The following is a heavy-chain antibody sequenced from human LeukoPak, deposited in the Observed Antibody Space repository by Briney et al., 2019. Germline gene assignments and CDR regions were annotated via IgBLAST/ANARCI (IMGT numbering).Heavy chain of an antibody. CDR1: GYTFTGYY. V-gene: IGHV1-2*02. CDR3: ARVFKVRGVIIVNGMDV. Sequence: ASVKVSCKASGYTFTGYYMHWVRQAPGQGLEWTGWNNPNSGGTNYAQKFQGRVTMTRDTSISTAYMELSRLRSDDTAVYYCARVFKVRGVIIVNGMDVWGQGTTVTVSS. D-gene: IGHD3-10*01. CDR2: NNPNSGGT. J-gene: IGHJ6*02.